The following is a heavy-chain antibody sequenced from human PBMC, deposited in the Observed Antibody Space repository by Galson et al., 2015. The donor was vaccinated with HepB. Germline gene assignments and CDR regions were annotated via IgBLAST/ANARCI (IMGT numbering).Heavy chain of an antibody. D-gene: IGHD3-3*01. Sequence: SLRLSCAASGFTFSSFGMQWVRQTPGKGLEWVAVIWYDATNKYYRDSVKGRFTISRDNSKNKLYLEMDRLTAEDTAVYYCAKGGYYDFWSAYDSWGQGALVTVSS. CDR3: AKGGYYDFWSAYDS. V-gene: IGHV3-33*03. CDR2: IWYDATNK. J-gene: IGHJ4*02. CDR1: GFTFSSFG.